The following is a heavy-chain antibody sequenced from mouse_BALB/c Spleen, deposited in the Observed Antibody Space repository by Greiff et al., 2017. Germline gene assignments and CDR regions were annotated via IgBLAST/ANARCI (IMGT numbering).Heavy chain of an antibody. V-gene: IGHV1-12*01. CDR3: AGGNLFAY. Sequence: QVQLKQPGAELVKPGASVKMSCKASGYTFTSYNMHGVKQTPGQGLEWIGAIYPGNGDTSYNQKFKGKATLTADKSSSTAYMQLSSLTSEDSAVYYCAGGNLFAYWGQGTLVTVAA. CDR2: IYPGNGDT. D-gene: IGHD2-1*01. CDR1: GYTFTSYN. J-gene: IGHJ3*01.